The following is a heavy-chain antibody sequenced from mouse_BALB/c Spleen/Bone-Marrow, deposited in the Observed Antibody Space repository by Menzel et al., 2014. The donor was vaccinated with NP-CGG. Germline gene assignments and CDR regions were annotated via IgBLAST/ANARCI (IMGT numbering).Heavy chain of an antibody. D-gene: IGHD1-2*01. CDR1: GFTFSSYG. CDR3: SRGVDHYSWFAY. Sequence: EVKLVESGGGLVQPGGSLKLSCAASGFTFSSYGMSWVRQTPDKGLELVANINSDGGSTYYSDSVKGRFTISRDDAKSTLNLQMSSLKSEDTAMYYCSRGVDHYSWFAYWGQGTLVTVSA. V-gene: IGHV5-6-3*01. J-gene: IGHJ3*01. CDR2: INSDGGST.